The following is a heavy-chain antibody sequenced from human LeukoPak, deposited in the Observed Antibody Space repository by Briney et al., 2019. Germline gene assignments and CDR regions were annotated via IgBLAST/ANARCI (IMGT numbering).Heavy chain of an antibody. D-gene: IGHD2-2*01. Sequence: GSLRLSCAASGFTFSDYYMSWIRQPPGKGLEWIGEINHSGSTNYNPSLKSRVTISVDTSKNQFSLKLSSVTAADTAVYYRARGRHLGYCSSTSCLHFDYWGQGTLVAVSS. CDR2: INHSGST. CDR1: GFTFSDYY. V-gene: IGHV4-34*01. J-gene: IGHJ4*02. CDR3: ARGRHLGYCSSTSCLHFDY.